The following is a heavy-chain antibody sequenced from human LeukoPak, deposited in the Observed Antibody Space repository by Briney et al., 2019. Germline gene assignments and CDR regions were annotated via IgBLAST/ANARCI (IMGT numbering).Heavy chain of an antibody. Sequence: ASVKVSCKASGYTFTGYYMHWVRQAPGQGLEWMGRINPNSGGTNYAQKFQGRVTMTRDTSISTAYMELSRLRSDDTAVYYRARDELSGSSSGQDYWGQGTLVTVSS. CDR2: INPNSGGT. CDR1: GYTFTGYY. CDR3: ARDELSGSSSGQDY. D-gene: IGHD6-6*01. V-gene: IGHV1-2*06. J-gene: IGHJ4*02.